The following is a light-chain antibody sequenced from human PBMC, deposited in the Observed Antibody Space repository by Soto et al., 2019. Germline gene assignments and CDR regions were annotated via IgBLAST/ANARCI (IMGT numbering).Light chain of an antibody. Sequence: EVVMTQSPATLSVSPGERATLSCRASQSVSNNLAWYQQKPGQAPRLLIYGASTRATGIPARCSGSGSGTEFTLTISSLQSEDFAGYYCQQYNNWWTFGQGTKVEIK. CDR3: QQYNNWWT. CDR2: GAS. V-gene: IGKV3-15*01. CDR1: QSVSNN. J-gene: IGKJ1*01.